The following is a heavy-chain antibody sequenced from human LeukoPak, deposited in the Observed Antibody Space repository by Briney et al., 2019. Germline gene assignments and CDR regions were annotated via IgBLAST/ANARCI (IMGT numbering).Heavy chain of an antibody. CDR1: GYTFTGYY. V-gene: IGHV1-2*02. D-gene: IGHD5-18*01. CDR3: AREMDTAMDQAIY. CDR2: INPNSGGT. J-gene: IGHJ4*02. Sequence: GASVKVSCKASGYTFTGYYMHWVRQAPGQGLEWMGWINPNSGGTNYAQKFQGRVTMTRDTSIGTAYMELSRLRSDDTAVYYCAREMDTAMDQAIYWGQGTLVTVSS.